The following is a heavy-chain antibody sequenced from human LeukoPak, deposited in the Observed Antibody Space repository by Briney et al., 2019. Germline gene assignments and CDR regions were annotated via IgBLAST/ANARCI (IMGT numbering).Heavy chain of an antibody. CDR2: INNSGSN. J-gene: IGHJ3*02. D-gene: IGHD2-2*01. V-gene: IGHV4-34*01. CDR1: GGSFSGYY. CDR3: ARRGSSRRHPSDI. Sequence: PSETLSLTCAVYGGSFSGYYWSWIRQPAGKGREWIGEINNSGSNNYNPSLKTRVTITVDTPKNQFSLKLSSVTAADTAVYYCARRGSSRRHPSDIWGQGAMVTVSS.